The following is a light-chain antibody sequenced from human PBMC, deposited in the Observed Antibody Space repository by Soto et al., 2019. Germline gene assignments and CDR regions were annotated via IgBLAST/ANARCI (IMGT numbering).Light chain of an antibody. CDR2: GAS. V-gene: IGKV3-20*01. J-gene: IGKJ1*01. CDR1: QRVSSSY. CDR3: QHYRSTSWT. Sequence: LTQCTADHSSCPEEGATLSCRARQRVSSSYLARYQQKPGPAPRLLIHGASSRATGIPDRFSGSGSGTDFTLTISILEPESFAVYYCQHYRSTSWTFGQGTKVDIK.